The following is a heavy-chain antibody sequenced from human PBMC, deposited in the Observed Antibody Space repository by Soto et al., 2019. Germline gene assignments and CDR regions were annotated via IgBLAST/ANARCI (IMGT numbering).Heavy chain of an antibody. D-gene: IGHD3-9*01. CDR1: GFNLSHPW. Sequence: GGSLRLSCVASGFNLSHPWMTWVRQAAGRGLEWVGRIKSKTDGGTADYGAPVKGRATISRDDSKNTVYLQMNSLKTEDTAVYYCTTGIYYDILTGYHNVAYWGQGA. CDR2: IKSKTDGGTA. J-gene: IGHJ4*02. CDR3: TTGIYYDILTGYHNVAY. V-gene: IGHV3-15*01.